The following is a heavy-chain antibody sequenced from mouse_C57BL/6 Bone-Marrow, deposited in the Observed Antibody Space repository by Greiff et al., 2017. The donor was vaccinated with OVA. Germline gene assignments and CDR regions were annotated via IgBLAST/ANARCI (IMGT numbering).Heavy chain of an antibody. Sequence: VKLVESGPGLVQPSQRLSITCTVSGFSLTSYGVHWVRQSPGKGLEWLGVIWSGGSTDYNAAFISRLSISKDNSKSQVFFKMNSLQADDTAIYYCARNSRRITTVVEGGNAMDYWGQGTTVTVSS. D-gene: IGHD1-1*01. CDR3: ARNSRRITTVVEGGNAMDY. CDR1: GFSLTSYG. J-gene: IGHJ4*01. CDR2: IWSGGST. V-gene: IGHV2-2*01.